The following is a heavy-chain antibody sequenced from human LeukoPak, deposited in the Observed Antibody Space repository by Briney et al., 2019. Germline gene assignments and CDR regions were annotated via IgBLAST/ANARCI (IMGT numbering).Heavy chain of an antibody. J-gene: IGHJ6*02. CDR2: INHSGST. V-gene: IGHV4-34*01. D-gene: IGHD6-19*01. CDR3: ARGSGWSHYYYHGMDV. CDR1: GGSFSGYY. Sequence: SETLSLTCAVYGGSFSGYYWSWIRQPPGKGLEWIGEINHSGSTNYNPSLKSRVTISVDTSKNQFSLKLSSVTAADTAVYYCARGSGWSHYYYHGMDVWGQGTTVTVSS.